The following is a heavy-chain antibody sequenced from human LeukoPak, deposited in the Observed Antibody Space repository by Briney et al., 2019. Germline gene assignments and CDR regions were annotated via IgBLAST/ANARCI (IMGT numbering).Heavy chain of an antibody. CDR1: GGSISSSNYY. D-gene: IGHD5-18*01. V-gene: IGHV4-61*05. CDR3: ARRGYSYADAFDI. J-gene: IGHJ3*02. Sequence: SETLSLTCTVSGGSISSSNYYWSWIRQPPGKGLEWIGYIYYSGSTNYNPSLKGRVTISVDTSKNQFSLKMNSVTAADTAVYYCARRGYSYADAFDIWGLGTMVTVSS. CDR2: IYYSGST.